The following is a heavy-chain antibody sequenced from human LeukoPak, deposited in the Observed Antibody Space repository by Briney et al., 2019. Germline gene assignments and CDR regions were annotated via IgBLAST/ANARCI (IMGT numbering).Heavy chain of an antibody. CDR2: IYYSVST. V-gene: IGHV4-30-4*01. CDR1: GGSISSGEYY. D-gene: IGHD1-26*01. J-gene: IGHJ5*02. Sequence: SQTLSLTCAVSGGSISSGEYYWSWIRQPPGKGLEWIGYIYYSVSTYYNPSLKSRLTISVDTSSSQFSLRLTSVTAADTAVYYCARDKVGATNWLDPWGQGTLVTVSS. CDR3: ARDKVGATNWLDP.